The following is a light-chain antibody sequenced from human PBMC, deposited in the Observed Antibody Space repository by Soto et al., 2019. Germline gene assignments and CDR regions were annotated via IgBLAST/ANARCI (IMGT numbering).Light chain of an antibody. Sequence: EIVLTQSPGTLSLSPGERATLSCRASQSVSNNYLAWYHQKPGQAPRLLIYGASSRATGIPDRFSGSGSGTDFTLTISRREPEDFAVYDWQQYGSAGTCGQGTKVEIK. V-gene: IGKV3-20*01. CDR2: GAS. CDR1: QSVSNNY. J-gene: IGKJ1*01. CDR3: QQYGSAGT.